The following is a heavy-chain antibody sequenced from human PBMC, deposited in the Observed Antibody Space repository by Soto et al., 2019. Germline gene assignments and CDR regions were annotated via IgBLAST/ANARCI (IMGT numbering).Heavy chain of an antibody. J-gene: IGHJ6*02. V-gene: IGHV1-69*01. CDR2: IIPIFGTA. CDR3: ARANYYGSGSRRSYYYYYGMDV. CDR1: GGTFSSYA. Sequence: QVQLVQSGAEVKKPGSSVKVSCKASGGTFSSYAISWVRQAPGQGLDWMGGIIPIFGTANYAQKFQGRVTITADESTSTAYMELSSLRSEDTAVYYCARANYYGSGSRRSYYYYYGMDVWGQGTTVTVSS. D-gene: IGHD3-10*01.